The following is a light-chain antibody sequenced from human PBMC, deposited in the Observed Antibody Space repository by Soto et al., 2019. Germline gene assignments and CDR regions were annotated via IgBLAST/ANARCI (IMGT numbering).Light chain of an antibody. CDR2: WAS. CDR1: LSLLYSSNNKSY. CDR3: QQYFTTPWA. Sequence: DIVMPHSPYSLAVSLRERGTINRKSRLSLLYSSNNKSYLAWYQQKPGKPPKLLIYWASAWQSGVPDRFSGSGSGTDFTLTISSLQAADVAVYYCQQYFTTPWAFGQGTKVDI. V-gene: IGKV4-1*01. J-gene: IGKJ1*01.